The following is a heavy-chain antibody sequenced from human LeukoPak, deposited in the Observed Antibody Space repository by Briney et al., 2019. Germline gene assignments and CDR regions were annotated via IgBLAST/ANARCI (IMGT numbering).Heavy chain of an antibody. Sequence: GGSLRLSCAASGFIFDDYGMNWVRQAPEKGLEWVSGINWNGVSTDYADSVKGRFIISRDNAKNSLHLQMNSLRAEDTALYYCARDRITMVRGARGWFDPWGQGTLVTVSS. J-gene: IGHJ5*02. V-gene: IGHV3-20*04. CDR1: GFIFDDYG. D-gene: IGHD3-10*01. CDR2: INWNGVST. CDR3: ARDRITMVRGARGWFDP.